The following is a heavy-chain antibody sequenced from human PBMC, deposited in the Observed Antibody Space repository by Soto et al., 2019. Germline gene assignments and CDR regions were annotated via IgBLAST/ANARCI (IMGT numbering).Heavy chain of an antibody. Sequence: QVQLQQWGAGLLKPSETLSLTCAVYGGSFSGYYWTWIRQSPEKGLEWIGEVNHSGTTYYNPSLTTRFTISVHRPINQFSLKMSSVTAADPDVYYCAGGIGYCSGINCYSSRRLRFDSWGQGTLVTVSS. D-gene: IGHD2-2*01. J-gene: IGHJ4*02. CDR3: AGGIGYCSGINCYSSRRLRFDS. V-gene: IGHV4-34*01. CDR1: GGSFSGYY. CDR2: VNHSGTT.